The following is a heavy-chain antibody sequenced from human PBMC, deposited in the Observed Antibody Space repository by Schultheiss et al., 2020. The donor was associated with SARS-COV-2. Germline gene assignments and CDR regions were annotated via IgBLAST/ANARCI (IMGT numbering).Heavy chain of an antibody. CDR1: GFSLSTSGVG. CDR3: ARSYDSSGYYSVSIFDY. D-gene: IGHD3-22*01. J-gene: IGHJ4*02. Sequence: SGPTLVKPTQTLTLTCTFSGFSLSTSGVGAGWIRQPPGKALEWLALIYWDGEKRYNPSLKSRLTITKDTSKNQVVLTMTIMDPVDTATYYCARSYDSSGYYSVSIFDYWGQGTLVTVSS. CDR2: IYWDGEK. V-gene: IGHV2-5*02.